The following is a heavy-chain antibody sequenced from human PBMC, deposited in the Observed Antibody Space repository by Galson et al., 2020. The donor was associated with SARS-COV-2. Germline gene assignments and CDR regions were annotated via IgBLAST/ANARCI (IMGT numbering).Heavy chain of an antibody. CDR2: NHYSGLT. J-gene: IGHJ5*02. CDR3: ARSIYGPAIAANWVDP. CDR1: GGTIRSSGYF. V-gene: IGHV4-39*07. D-gene: IGHD2-2*02. Sequence: SETLSLTCTVSGGTIRSSGYFWGWVRQPPGQGLEWIGSNHYSGLTYSNPSLKSRVTVSIDTSENLFSLKLSSVTAADTALYFCARSIYGPAIAANWVDPWGEGMLVTVSS.